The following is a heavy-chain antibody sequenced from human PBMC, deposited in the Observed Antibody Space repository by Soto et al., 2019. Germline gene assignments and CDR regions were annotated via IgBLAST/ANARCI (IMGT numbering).Heavy chain of an antibody. D-gene: IGHD4-17*01. CDR3: ARPRAAYAAMDV. CDR1: GGTSSNFT. J-gene: IGHJ6*02. Sequence: QVQLVQYGAEVKKPGSSVKVSCKASGGTSSNFTINWVRQAPGQGLEWMGGTIPLFDKTHYAQKFQGRVTITADESTNTAQMELSSLRSDDTAVYYCARPRAAYAAMDVWGHGTTVTVSS. V-gene: IGHV1-69*12. CDR2: TIPLFDKT.